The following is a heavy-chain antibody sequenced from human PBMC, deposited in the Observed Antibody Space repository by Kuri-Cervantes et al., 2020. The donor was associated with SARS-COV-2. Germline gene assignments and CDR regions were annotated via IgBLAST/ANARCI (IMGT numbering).Heavy chain of an antibody. D-gene: IGHD6-19*01. CDR3: AKGLRRLVYDAFDI. CDR2: IKQDGSET. J-gene: IGHJ3*02. CDR1: RFTFHTYW. V-gene: IGHV3-7*03. Sequence: GGSLRLSCTASRFTFHTYWMSWVRQAPGKGLEWVANIKQDGSETYYVASVKGRFTISRDNAKNSLYLQMNSLRAEDMALYYCAKGLRRLVYDAFDIWGQGTMVTVSS.